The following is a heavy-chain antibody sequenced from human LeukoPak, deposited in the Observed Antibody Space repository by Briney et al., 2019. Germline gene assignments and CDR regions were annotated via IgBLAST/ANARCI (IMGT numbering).Heavy chain of an antibody. J-gene: IGHJ3*02. CDR1: GGSFSGYY. D-gene: IGHD3-10*01. CDR2: IYYSGST. Sequence: SETLSLTCAVYGGSFSGYYWSWIRQHPGKGLEWIGYIYYSGSTYYNPSLKSRVTISVDTSKNQFSLKLSSVTAADTAVYYCARGGAYYYGSGTTFDIWGQGTMVTVSS. CDR3: ARGGAYYYGSGTTFDI. V-gene: IGHV4-31*11.